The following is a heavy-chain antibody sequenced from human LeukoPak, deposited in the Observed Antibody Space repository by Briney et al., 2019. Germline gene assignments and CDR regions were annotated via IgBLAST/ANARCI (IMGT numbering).Heavy chain of an antibody. D-gene: IGHD3-3*01. V-gene: IGHV3-23*01. CDR2: ISGSGGST. J-gene: IGHJ4*02. CDR1: GFTFDSYG. CDR3: AKSGGITIFGLVDY. Sequence: GGSLRLSCAASGFTFDSYGMNWVGQAPGKGLEGVSGISGSGGSTYYADSVKGRFTISRDNSKKILYLQMNSLRAEDTAVYHCAKSGGITIFGLVDYWGQGTLVTVSS.